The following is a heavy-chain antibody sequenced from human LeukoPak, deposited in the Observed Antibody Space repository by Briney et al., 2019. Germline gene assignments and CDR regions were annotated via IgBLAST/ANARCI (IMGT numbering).Heavy chain of an antibody. CDR2: ISGSGGST. V-gene: IGHV3-23*01. CDR1: GFTFSSYA. J-gene: IGHJ4*02. D-gene: IGHD3-9*01. CDR3: AKSVSDDILTYFDY. Sequence: GGSLRLYCAASGFTFSSYAMSWVRQAPGKGLEWVSAISGSGGSTYYADSVKGRFTISRDNSKNTLYLQINSLRAEDTAVYYCAKSVSDDILTYFDYWGQGTLVTVSS.